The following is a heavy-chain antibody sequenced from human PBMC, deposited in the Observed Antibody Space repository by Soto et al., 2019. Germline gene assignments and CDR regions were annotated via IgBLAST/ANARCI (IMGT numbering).Heavy chain of an antibody. CDR1: GGSIISYY. Sequence: SETLSLTCTVSGGSIISYYWSWIRQPPGKGLEWIGYIYYSGSTNYNPSLKSRVTILVDTSKNQFSLKLSSVTAADTAVYYCARDNGLGGSSYLMWGQGTLVTVSS. D-gene: IGHD3-16*01. CDR3: ARDNGLGGSSYLM. V-gene: IGHV4-59*01. CDR2: IYYSGST. J-gene: IGHJ4*02.